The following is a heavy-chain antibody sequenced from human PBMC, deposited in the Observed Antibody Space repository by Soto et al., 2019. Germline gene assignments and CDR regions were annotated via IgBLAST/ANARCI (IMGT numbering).Heavy chain of an antibody. J-gene: IGHJ5*02. CDR3: ARGALRVNWFDP. D-gene: IGHD3-16*01. V-gene: IGHV6-1*01. Sequence: SQSLALTCAISGDSVSSNSAAWNWIRQSPSRGLEWLGRTYYRSKWYNDYAVSVKSRITINPDTSKNQFSLQLNSVTPEDTAVYYCARGALRVNWFDPWGQGTLVTVSS. CDR2: TYYRSKWYN. CDR1: GDSVSSNSAA.